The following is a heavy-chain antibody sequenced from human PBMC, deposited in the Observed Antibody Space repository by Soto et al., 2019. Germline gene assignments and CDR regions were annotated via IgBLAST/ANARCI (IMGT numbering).Heavy chain of an antibody. CDR3: ARGRAYDSSGYYAFDS. CDR1: GGSISSSSYY. CDR2: IYYSGST. J-gene: IGHJ3*02. D-gene: IGHD3-22*01. V-gene: IGHV4-39*01. Sequence: SETLSLTCTVSGGSISSSSYYWGWIRQPPGKGLEWIGSIYYSGSTYYNPSLKSRVTISVNTSKNQFSLKLSSGTAADTAVYYCARGRAYDSSGYYAFDSWGQGKMVTVSS.